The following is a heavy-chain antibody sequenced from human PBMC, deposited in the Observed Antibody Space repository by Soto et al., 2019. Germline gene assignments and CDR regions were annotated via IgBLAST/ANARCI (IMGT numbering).Heavy chain of an antibody. D-gene: IGHD3-22*01. CDR2: IYYSGST. J-gene: IGHJ5*02. V-gene: IGHV4-31*03. Sequence: SETLSLTCIVSGGSISSGGYYWNWIRQHPGRGLEWIGYIYYSGSTHYNPSLKSRVTISVDTSKNQFSLNLSSVTDADTAVYYCARVGVPTDYYDNTGYYKNWFDPWGQGTLVTVS. CDR3: ARVGVPTDYYDNTGYYKNWFDP. CDR1: GGSISSGGYY.